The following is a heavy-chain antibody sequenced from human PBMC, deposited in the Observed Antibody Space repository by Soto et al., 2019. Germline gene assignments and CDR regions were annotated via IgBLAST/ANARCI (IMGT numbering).Heavy chain of an antibody. J-gene: IGHJ4*02. CDR3: ARTSGHFDS. CDR1: GDSVSSNSAA. V-gene: IGHV6-1*01. Sequence: PSQILSLTCAISGDSVSSNSAAWNWIRRSPSRGLEWLGRTYYRSKWYNEYAVSVKSRIAINPDTSKNQFSLQLNSVTPEDTAVYYCARTSGHFDSWGQGTLVTVS. D-gene: IGHD6-19*01. CDR2: TYYRSKWYN.